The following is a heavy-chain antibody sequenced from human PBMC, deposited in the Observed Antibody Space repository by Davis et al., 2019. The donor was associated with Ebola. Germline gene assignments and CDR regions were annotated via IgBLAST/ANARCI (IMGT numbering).Heavy chain of an antibody. CDR1: GGSISSYY. CDR2: IYYSGST. J-gene: IGHJ5*02. V-gene: IGHV4-59*01. CDR3: ARDRAPYQLLGWFDP. D-gene: IGHD2-2*01. Sequence: PSETLSLTCTVSGGSISSYYWSWIRQPPGKGLEWIGYIYYSGSTNYNPSLKSRVTISVDTSKNQFSLNLRSVTAADTAVYYCARDRAPYQLLGWFDPWGQGTLVTVSS.